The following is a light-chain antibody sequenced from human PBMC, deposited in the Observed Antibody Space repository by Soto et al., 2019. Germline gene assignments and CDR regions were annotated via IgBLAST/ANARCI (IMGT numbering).Light chain of an antibody. J-gene: IGKJ1*01. CDR1: QSVSSSY. V-gene: IGKV3-20*01. CDR2: GAS. CDR3: QQYGSSPLT. Sequence: EIVLTQSPGTLSLSPGERATLACRASQSVSSSYLARYQQKPGQAPRLLIYGASSRATGIPDRFSGSGSGIDFTLTISRLEPEDFAVYYCQQYGSSPLTFGQGTKVEIK.